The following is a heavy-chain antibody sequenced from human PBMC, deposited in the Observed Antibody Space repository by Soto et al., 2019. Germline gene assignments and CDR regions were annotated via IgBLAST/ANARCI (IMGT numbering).Heavy chain of an antibody. V-gene: IGHV3-9*01. CDR3: AKNVRDSGWYRYFDL. CDR1: GFTFDDYA. J-gene: IGHJ2*01. D-gene: IGHD6-19*01. CDR2: ISWNSGTI. Sequence: EVQLVESGGDLVQPGRSLRLSCAASGFTFDDYAMHWIRQAPGKGLKWVSGISWNSGTIGYAGSVKGRFTISRDNAKNSLYLQMNSLRAEDTALYYCAKNVRDSGWYRYFDLWGRGTLVTVSS.